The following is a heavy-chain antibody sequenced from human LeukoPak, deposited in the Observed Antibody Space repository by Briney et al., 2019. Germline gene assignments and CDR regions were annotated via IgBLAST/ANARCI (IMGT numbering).Heavy chain of an antibody. V-gene: IGHV4-31*03. CDR2: IYYSGST. CDR3: ARGLYDSSGYPFDY. Sequence: PSQTLSLTCTVSGGSISSGGYCWSWIRQHPGKGLEWIGYIYYSGSTYYNPSLKSRVTISVDTSKNQFSLKLSSVTAADTAVYYCARGLYDSSGYPFDYWGQGTLVTVSS. J-gene: IGHJ4*02. CDR1: GGSISSGGYC. D-gene: IGHD3-22*01.